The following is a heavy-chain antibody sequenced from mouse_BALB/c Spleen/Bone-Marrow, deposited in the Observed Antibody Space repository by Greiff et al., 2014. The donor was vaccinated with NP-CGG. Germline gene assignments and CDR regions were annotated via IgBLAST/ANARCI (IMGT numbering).Heavy chain of an antibody. CDR2: IFPGDGDT. Sequence: VQLQQSGPELVKPGASVKISRKASGYAFSSSWMNWVKQRPGQGLEWIGRIFPGDGDTYYNGKFKGKATLTADKSSSTAYMQLSSLTSVDSAVYFCARSDGYRAMDYWGQGTSVTVSS. V-gene: IGHV1-82*01. D-gene: IGHD2-3*01. J-gene: IGHJ4*01. CDR1: GYAFSSSW. CDR3: ARSDGYRAMDY.